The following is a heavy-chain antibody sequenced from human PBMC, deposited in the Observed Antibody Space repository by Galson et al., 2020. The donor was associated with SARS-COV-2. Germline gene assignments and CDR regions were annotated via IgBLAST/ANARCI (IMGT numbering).Heavy chain of an antibody. D-gene: IGHD3-9*01. V-gene: IGHV3-23*03. CDR2: IYSGGST. J-gene: IGHJ6*02. Sequence: GGSLRLSCAASGFTFSSYAMSWVRQAPGKGLEWVSVIYSGGSTYYADSVKGRFTISRDNSKNTLYLQMNSLRAEDTAVYYCAKDYDILTGYRGFWYYYGMDVWGQGTTVTVSS. CDR3: AKDYDILTGYRGFWYYYGMDV. CDR1: GFTFSSYA.